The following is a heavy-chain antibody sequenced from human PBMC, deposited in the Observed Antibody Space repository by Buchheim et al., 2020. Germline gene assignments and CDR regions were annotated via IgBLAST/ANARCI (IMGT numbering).Heavy chain of an antibody. CDR3: ARDDGSGYASHVYGMDV. J-gene: IGHJ6*02. Sequence: QVQLQESGPGLVKPSETLSLTCTVSGGSISSYYWSWIRQPPGKGLEWIGYIYYSGSTNYNPSLKSRVTISVDTSKNQFSLKLSSVTAADTAVHYCARDDGSGYASHVYGMDVWGQGTT. D-gene: IGHD5-12*01. CDR1: GGSISSYY. V-gene: IGHV4-59*01. CDR2: IYYSGST.